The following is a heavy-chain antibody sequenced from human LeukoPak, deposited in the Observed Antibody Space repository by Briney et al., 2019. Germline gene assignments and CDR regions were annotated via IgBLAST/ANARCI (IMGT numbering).Heavy chain of an antibody. D-gene: IGHD4-11*01. CDR1: GGSISYYY. CDR2: IYSSGST. J-gene: IGHJ4*02. Sequence: SETLSLTCTVSGGSISYYYWSWIRQPPGKGPEWVGYIYSSGSTNYNPSLKSRVTISLDTSKSQFFLTLGSVTAADTAVYYCARTTVTVSHFDYWGQGTLVTVSS. V-gene: IGHV4-59*08. CDR3: ARTTVTVSHFDY.